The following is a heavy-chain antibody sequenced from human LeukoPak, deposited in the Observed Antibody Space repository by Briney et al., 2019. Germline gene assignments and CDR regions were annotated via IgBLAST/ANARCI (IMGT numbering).Heavy chain of an antibody. CDR3: ARAPLAGKLDY. J-gene: IGHJ4*02. CDR2: IFYSGST. V-gene: IGHV4-59*01. CDR1: GGSISSYY. Sequence: SETLSLTCTVSGGSISSYYWSWIRQPPGKGLEWIGYIFYSGSTNYNPSLKSRVTISADTSKNQFSLKPSSVTAADTAVYYCARAPLAGKLDYWGQGTLVTVSS. D-gene: IGHD6-19*01.